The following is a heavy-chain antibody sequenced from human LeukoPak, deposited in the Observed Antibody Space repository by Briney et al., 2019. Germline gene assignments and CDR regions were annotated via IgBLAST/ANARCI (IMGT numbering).Heavy chain of an antibody. D-gene: IGHD3-10*02. CDR1: GFTFSSYE. V-gene: IGHV3-48*03. J-gene: IGHJ6*04. Sequence: GGSLRLSCAASGFTFSSYEMNWVRQAPGKGLEWVSYVSSSGSTIYYADSVKGRFTISRDNAKNSLYLQMNSLRAEDTAVYYCAELGIAMIGGVWGKGTTVTTSS. CDR2: VSSSGSTI. CDR3: AELGIAMIGGV.